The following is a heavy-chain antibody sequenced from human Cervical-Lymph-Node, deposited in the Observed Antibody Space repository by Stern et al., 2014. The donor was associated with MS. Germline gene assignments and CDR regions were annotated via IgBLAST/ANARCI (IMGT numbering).Heavy chain of an antibody. CDR3: ARDLGY. J-gene: IGHJ4*02. CDR1: GFTFSNFA. Sequence: VQLLESGGGVVQPGRSLRLSCAASGFTFSNFAMNWFRQSPDKGLQWLAAISTDGSATNYADSVKGRFTISRDNSKNTLYLEMNSLTTEDTAVFYCARDLGYWGQGTLVTVSS. CDR2: ISTDGSAT. V-gene: IGHV3-30-3*01.